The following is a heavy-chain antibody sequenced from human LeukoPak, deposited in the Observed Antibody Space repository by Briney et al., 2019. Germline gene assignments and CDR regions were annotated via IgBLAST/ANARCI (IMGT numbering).Heavy chain of an antibody. J-gene: IGHJ4*02. Sequence: GGSLRLSCAASGFTFSSYGMHWVRQAPGKGLEWVAVIWYDGGNKFHADSVKGRFTISRDISKNTLYLQMNSLRAEDTAVYYCARDTSLGDLRFDYWGQGTLVTVSS. CDR1: GFTFSSYG. V-gene: IGHV3-33*01. D-gene: IGHD2-21*02. CDR2: IWYDGGNK. CDR3: ARDTSLGDLRFDY.